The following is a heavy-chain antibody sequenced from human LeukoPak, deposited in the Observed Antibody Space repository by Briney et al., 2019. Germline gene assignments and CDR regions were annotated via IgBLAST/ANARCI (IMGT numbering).Heavy chain of an antibody. CDR1: GYTFSSYP. CDR3: VTDPYTTTDDNNFEPQGAY. V-gene: IGHV1-18*01. J-gene: IGHJ4*02. CDR2: ISVYDGNA. D-gene: IGHD5-24*01. Sequence: ASLKLSCKASGYTFSSYPITWVRQAPGRGLEWVAWISVYDGNANYAQSLQDRVTLTRDTSTETVYMELSSLTSDDTAVYYCVTDPYTTTDDNNFEPQGAYWGQGTLVTVSS.